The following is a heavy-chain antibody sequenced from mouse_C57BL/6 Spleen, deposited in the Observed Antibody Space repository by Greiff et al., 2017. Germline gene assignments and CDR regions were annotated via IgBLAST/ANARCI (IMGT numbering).Heavy chain of an antibody. D-gene: IGHD1-1*01. Sequence: VQLQQPGAELVKPGASVKLSCKASGYTFTSYWMHWVKQRPGQGLEWIGMIHPNSGSTNYNEKFKSKATLTVDKSSSTAYMQLSSLTSEDSAVYDCARSTVYYGSSCYAMDYWGQGTSVTVSS. CDR2: IHPNSGST. CDR3: ARSTVYYGSSCYAMDY. J-gene: IGHJ4*01. CDR1: GYTFTSYW. V-gene: IGHV1-64*01.